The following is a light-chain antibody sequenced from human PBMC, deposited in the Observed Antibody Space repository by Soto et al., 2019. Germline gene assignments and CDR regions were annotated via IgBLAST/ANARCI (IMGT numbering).Light chain of an antibody. CDR3: EQYGISPRT. J-gene: IGKJ1*01. Sequence: EIVLTQSPGTLSLSPGERATLSCRASQSVSGGSLAWYQQRPGQAPRLLLYGASRRATGIPDRFSGSVSGTDFTLTITRLEPEDFAVYYCEQYGISPRTFGQGTKVDIK. CDR2: GAS. V-gene: IGKV3-20*01. CDR1: QSVSGGS.